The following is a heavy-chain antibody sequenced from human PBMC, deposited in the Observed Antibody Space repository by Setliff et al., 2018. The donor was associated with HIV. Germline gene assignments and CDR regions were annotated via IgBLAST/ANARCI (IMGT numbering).Heavy chain of an antibody. CDR2: ISAYNGNT. D-gene: IGHD3-22*01. CDR3: ARDGYYYDGSAYSTFDY. J-gene: IGHJ4*02. CDR1: GGSFSNYA. Sequence: GASVKVSCKASGGSFSNYAFSWVRQAPGQGLEWMGWISAYNGNTNYAQQLQGRVTMTTDTSTSTAYMELRSLRSDDTAVYYCARDGYYYDGSAYSTFDYWGQGTLVTVSS. V-gene: IGHV1-18*01.